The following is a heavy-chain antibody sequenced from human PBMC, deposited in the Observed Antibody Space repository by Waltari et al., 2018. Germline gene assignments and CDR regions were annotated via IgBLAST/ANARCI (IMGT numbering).Heavy chain of an antibody. V-gene: IGHV3-23*01. CDR1: GFTFSSYA. CDR3: TKESGDCSGGPNPSDF. CDR2: ISGSGSSI. D-gene: IGHD2-8*02. Sequence: DVQLLDSGGGLVQPGGSLRLSCAASGFTFSSYAMSWVRQAPGKGLEWVSGISGSGSSIYYADSVKGRFTISRDKSKSTLSLQMNRLTVADTALYFCTKESGDCSGGPNPSDFWGQGTLVIVSS. J-gene: IGHJ4*02.